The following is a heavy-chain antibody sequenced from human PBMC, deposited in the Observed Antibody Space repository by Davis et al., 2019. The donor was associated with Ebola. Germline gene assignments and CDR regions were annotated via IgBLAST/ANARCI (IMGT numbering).Heavy chain of an antibody. V-gene: IGHV3-48*02. CDR2: ISSCGHDT. CDR1: GFIFNRHS. J-gene: IGHJ2*01. Sequence: PGGSLRLSCGASGFIFNRHSMNWVRQAPGKGLEWISFISSCGHDTYYADSVRGRFTISRDNAKNLLYLQLNSLRDEDTALYYCAKDAEDGSGNWFFDFRGRGALVTVSS. D-gene: IGHD5-24*01. CDR3: AKDAEDGSGNWFFDF.